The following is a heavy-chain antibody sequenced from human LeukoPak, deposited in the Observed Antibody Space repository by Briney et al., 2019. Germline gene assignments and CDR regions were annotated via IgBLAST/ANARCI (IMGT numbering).Heavy chain of an antibody. D-gene: IGHD3-3*01. CDR2: IKSKTDGGTT. Sequence: GGSLRLSCAASGFTFSNAWMSWVRQAPGKGLEWVGRIKSKTDGGTTDYAAPVKGRFTISRDDSKNTLYLQMNSLKTEDTAVYYCTTDFWDGLGSTDYYYYYGMDVWGQGTTVTVSS. J-gene: IGHJ6*02. V-gene: IGHV3-15*01. CDR3: TTDFWDGLGSTDYYYYYGMDV. CDR1: GFTFSNAW.